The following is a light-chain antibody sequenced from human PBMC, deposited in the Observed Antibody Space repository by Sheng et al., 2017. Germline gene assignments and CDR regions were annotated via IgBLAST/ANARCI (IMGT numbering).Light chain of an antibody. J-gene: IGKJ4*01. V-gene: IGKV1-9*01. CDR1: QGISTY. Sequence: DIQMTQSPSSLSASVGDRVIITCRASQGISTYLAWYQQKPEKAPNLLIYGASTLQSGVPSRFSGSGSGTEFTLTISSLQPDDFATYYCQQYNSYPLTFGGGTKVEIK. CDR2: GAS. CDR3: QQYNSYPLT.